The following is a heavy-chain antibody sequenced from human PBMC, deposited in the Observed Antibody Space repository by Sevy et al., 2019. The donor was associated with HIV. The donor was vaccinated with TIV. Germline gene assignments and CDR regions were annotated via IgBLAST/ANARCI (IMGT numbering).Heavy chain of an antibody. CDR3: TNDNPQKFDSDNYYSAGVDH. Sequence: GGSLRLSCAASGFTFGDYGFHWVRQSPGKGLEWVAVISCDGSDKFYSDSVKGRFTISRDNSKNTVYLQMSSLRTEDTAVYYCTNDNPQKFDSDNYYSAGVDHWGQGTLVTVSS. CDR1: GFTFGDYG. V-gene: IGHV3-30*18. J-gene: IGHJ4*02. CDR2: ISCDGSDK. D-gene: IGHD3-22*01.